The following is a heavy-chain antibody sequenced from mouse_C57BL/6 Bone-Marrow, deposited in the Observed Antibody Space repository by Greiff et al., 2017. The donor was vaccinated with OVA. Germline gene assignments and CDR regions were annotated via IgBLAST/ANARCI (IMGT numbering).Heavy chain of an antibody. CDR1: GYSITSGYY. Sequence: DVKLVESGPGLVKPSQSLSLTCSVPGYSITSGYYWNWIRQFPGNKLAWMGSISYDGSNNYNPSLKNRISITRDTSKNQFFLKLNSVTTEDTATDYCARATVVAGDYWGQGTTLTVSS. V-gene: IGHV3-6*01. CDR3: ARATVVAGDY. CDR2: ISYDGSN. J-gene: IGHJ2*01. D-gene: IGHD1-1*01.